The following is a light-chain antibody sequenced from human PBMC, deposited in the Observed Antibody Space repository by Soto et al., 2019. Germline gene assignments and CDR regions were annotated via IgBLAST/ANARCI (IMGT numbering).Light chain of an antibody. J-gene: IGKJ1*01. CDR3: QQYNNWPRT. Sequence: EIVMTQSPATLSVSPGERATLSCRASQSVGSNLAWYQQKPGQAPRLLIPDASTWATGVPARFSGSGSGTEFTLTISSLQSEDFAVYYCQQYNNWPRTFGQGTKVEIK. V-gene: IGKV3-15*01. CDR2: DAS. CDR1: QSVGSN.